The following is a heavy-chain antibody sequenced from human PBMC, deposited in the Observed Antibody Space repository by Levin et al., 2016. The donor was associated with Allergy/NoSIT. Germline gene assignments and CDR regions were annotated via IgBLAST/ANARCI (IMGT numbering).Heavy chain of an antibody. J-gene: IGHJ4*02. Sequence: WVRQAPGQGLEWMGGIIPIFGTANYAQKFQGRVTITADESTSTAYMELSSLRSEDTAVYYCASGRDCSSTSCYTLFPDYWGQGTLVTVSS. V-gene: IGHV1-69*01. CDR2: IIPIFGTA. CDR3: ASGRDCSSTSCYTLFPDY. D-gene: IGHD2-2*02.